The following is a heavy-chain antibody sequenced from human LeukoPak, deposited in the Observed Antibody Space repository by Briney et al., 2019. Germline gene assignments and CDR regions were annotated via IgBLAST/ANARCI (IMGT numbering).Heavy chain of an antibody. Sequence: GGSLRLSCAASGFTFSSYGMHWVRQAPGKGLDWVAVISYDGSNKYYADSVKGRFTISRDNSKNTLYLQMNSLRAEDTAVYYCAKASVLMVYAILDYWGQGTLVTVSS. V-gene: IGHV3-30*18. D-gene: IGHD2-8*01. CDR2: ISYDGSNK. J-gene: IGHJ4*02. CDR1: GFTFSSYG. CDR3: AKASVLMVYAILDY.